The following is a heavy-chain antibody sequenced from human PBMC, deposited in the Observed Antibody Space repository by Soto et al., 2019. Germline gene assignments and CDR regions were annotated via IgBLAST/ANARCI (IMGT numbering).Heavy chain of an antibody. D-gene: IGHD2-2*01. CDR2: IYYSGST. V-gene: IGHV4-59*01. CDR1: GGSISSYY. J-gene: IGHJ6*03. CDR3: ARSTLGYCSSTSCYRYYYYYYMDV. Sequence: LETLSLTCTVSGGSISSYYWSWIRQPPGKGLEWIGYIYYSGSTNYNPSLKSRVTISVDTSKNQFSLKLSSVTAADTAVYYCARSTLGYCSSTSCYRYYYYYYMDVWGKGTTVTVSS.